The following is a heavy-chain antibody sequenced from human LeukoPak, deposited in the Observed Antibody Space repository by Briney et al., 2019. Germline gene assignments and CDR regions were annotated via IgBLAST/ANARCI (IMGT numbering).Heavy chain of an antibody. CDR1: GGSISSYY. J-gene: IGHJ4*02. D-gene: IGHD6-6*01. CDR3: VRQLETDY. CDR2: IYYSGST. V-gene: IGHV4-39*07. Sequence: SETLSLTCTVSGGSISSYYWGWIRQPPGKGLEWIGSIYYSGSTYYNPSLKSRVTVSVDTSKNQFSLKLSSVTAADTAVYYCVRQLETDYWGQGTLVTVSS.